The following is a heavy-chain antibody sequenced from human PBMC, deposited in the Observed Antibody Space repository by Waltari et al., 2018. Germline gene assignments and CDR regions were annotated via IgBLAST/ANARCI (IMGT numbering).Heavy chain of an antibody. CDR3: AKDGMTGTIDY. Sequence: QVQLVESGGGLVKPGGSLRLSCSASGFTFSDYYMSWIRQAPGKGLEWVSYISSSVSPIFYADSVKGRFTISRDNAKNSLYLQMNSLRAEDTAVYYCAKDGMTGTIDYWGQGILVTVSS. D-gene: IGHD1-7*01. J-gene: IGHJ4*02. CDR1: GFTFSDYY. V-gene: IGHV3-11*04. CDR2: ISSSVSPI.